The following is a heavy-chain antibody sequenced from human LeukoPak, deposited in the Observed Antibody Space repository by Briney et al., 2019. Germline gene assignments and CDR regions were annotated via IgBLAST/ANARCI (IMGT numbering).Heavy chain of an antibody. CDR1: GFTFSDAW. CDR3: SGHMTSADF. Sequence: GGSLRLSCVASGFTFSDAWMSWVRRAPRKGLEWVARIKRKNTDGGTTDYAAPVNGRFKISRDDSENTVYLQMNSVKAEDTAVYYCSGHMTSADFWGQGTLVTVSS. V-gene: IGHV3-15*01. CDR2: IKRKNTDGGTT. D-gene: IGHD5-12*01. J-gene: IGHJ4*02.